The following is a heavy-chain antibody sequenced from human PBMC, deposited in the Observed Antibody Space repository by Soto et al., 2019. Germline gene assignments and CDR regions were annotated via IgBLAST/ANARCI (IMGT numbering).Heavy chain of an antibody. CDR3: AREVPIAATGNVFDY. CDR2: IYYSGST. J-gene: IGHJ4*02. Sequence: SETLSLTCTVSGGSISSGDYYWSWIRQPPGKGLEWIGYIYYSGSTYYNPSLKSRVTISVDTSKNQFSLKLSSVTAADTAVYYCAREVPIAATGNVFDYWGQGTLVTVSS. V-gene: IGHV4-30-4*01. D-gene: IGHD6-13*01. CDR1: GGSISSGDYY.